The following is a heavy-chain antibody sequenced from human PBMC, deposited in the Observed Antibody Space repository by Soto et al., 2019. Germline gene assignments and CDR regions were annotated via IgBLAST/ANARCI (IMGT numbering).Heavy chain of an antibody. Sequence: SETLSLTCTVSGGSISSYYWSWIRQPPGKGLEWIGYIYYSGSTNYNPSLNSRVTISVDTSKNQFSLKLSSVTAADTAVYYCASYGSGSYGNDAFDIWGQGTMVT. V-gene: IGHV4-59*01. CDR3: ASYGSGSYGNDAFDI. J-gene: IGHJ3*02. CDR2: IYYSGST. D-gene: IGHD3-10*01. CDR1: GGSISSYY.